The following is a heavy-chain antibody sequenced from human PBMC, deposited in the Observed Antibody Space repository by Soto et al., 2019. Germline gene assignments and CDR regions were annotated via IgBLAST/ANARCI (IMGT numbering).Heavy chain of an antibody. Sequence: QLQLQESGPGLVKPSETLSLTCTVSGGSISSSSYYWGWIRQPPGQGLEWIGSIYYSGSTYYNPSLTSRVTISVDTSKNQFSLTLSSVTAADTAVYYCAGGCDFWSEAAVYWGQGTLVTVSS. J-gene: IGHJ4*02. CDR3: AGGCDFWSEAAVY. CDR1: GGSISSSSYY. CDR2: IYYSGST. D-gene: IGHD3-3*01. V-gene: IGHV4-39*01.